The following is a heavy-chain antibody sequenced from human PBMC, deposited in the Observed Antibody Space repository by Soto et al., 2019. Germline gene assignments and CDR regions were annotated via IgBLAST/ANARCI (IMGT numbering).Heavy chain of an antibody. V-gene: IGHV3-23*01. CDR1: GFTFISKA. CDR2: VSAGGDMT. CDR3: ARGDRGGSGSPASYYYSGLDV. Sequence: DVQLLESGGHLVQPGGSLKLPVEASGFTFISKARTGFAQAPGKGLEWVSRVSAGGDMTYYSDSVKGRFTITRDNSNNALFLQMNSLRIEDTALYYCARGDRGGSGSPASYYYSGLDVWGQGTTVTVS. D-gene: IGHD3-10*01. J-gene: IGHJ6*02.